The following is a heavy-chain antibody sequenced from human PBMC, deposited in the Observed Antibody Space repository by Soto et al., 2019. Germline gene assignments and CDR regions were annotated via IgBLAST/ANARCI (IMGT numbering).Heavy chain of an antibody. CDR3: AREGGESSDGLYYFDS. J-gene: IGHJ4*02. CDR2: IYYSGNT. V-gene: IGHV4-30-4*01. D-gene: IGHD3-16*01. CDR1: GGSTISDNY. Sequence: PSETLSLACTVSGGSTISDNYWRVIRQPPGKGLEWIGHIYYSGNTDYNPSLKSRLAISIDTSKNQFSLKLSSVTAADTAVYFCAREGGESSDGLYYFDSWGQGSLVTVSS.